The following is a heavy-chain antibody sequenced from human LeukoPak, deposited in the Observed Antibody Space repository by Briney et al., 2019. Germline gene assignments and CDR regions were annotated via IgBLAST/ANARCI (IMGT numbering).Heavy chain of an antibody. CDR1: GFTFSSYS. Sequence: PGGSLRLSCAASGFTFSSYSMNWVRQAPGKGLEWVSSISSSSSYIYYADSVKGRFTISRDNAKNSLYLQMNSLRAEDTAVYYCAIYGFEGYFPFDYWGQGTLVTVSS. D-gene: IGHD3-3*01. V-gene: IGHV3-21*01. J-gene: IGHJ4*02. CDR2: ISSSSSYI. CDR3: AIYGFEGYFPFDY.